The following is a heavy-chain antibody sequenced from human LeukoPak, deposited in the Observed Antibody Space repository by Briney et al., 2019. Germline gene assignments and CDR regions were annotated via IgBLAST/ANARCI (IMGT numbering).Heavy chain of an antibody. CDR3: ARHPLSGSYSNWFDP. Sequence: PSETLSLTCTVSRGSISSSSYFWGWIRQPPGKGLEWIGTINYSRSPYYNPSLRSRVTISLDTSKNQFSLKLSSVTAADTAVYYCARHPLSGSYSNWFDPWGQGTLVTVSS. D-gene: IGHD3-10*01. CDR2: INYSRSP. V-gene: IGHV4-39*01. J-gene: IGHJ5*02. CDR1: RGSISSSSYF.